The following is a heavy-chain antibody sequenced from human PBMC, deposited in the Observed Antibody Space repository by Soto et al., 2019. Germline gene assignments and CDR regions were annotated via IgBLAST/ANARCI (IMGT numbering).Heavy chain of an antibody. CDR3: ARLSIAALSPLDY. Sequence: GGSLRLSCAASGFTVSSNYMSWVRQAPGKGLEWVSVIYSGGSTYYADSVKGRFTISRDNSKNTLYLQMNSLRAEDTAVYYCARLSIAALSPLDYWGQGTLVTVSS. CDR1: GFTVSSNY. CDR2: IYSGGST. D-gene: IGHD6-6*01. J-gene: IGHJ4*02. V-gene: IGHV3-66*01.